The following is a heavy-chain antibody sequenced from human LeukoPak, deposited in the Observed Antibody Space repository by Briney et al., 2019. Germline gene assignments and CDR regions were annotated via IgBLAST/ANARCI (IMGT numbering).Heavy chain of an antibody. V-gene: IGHV1-69*13. Sequence: SVKVSCKASGGTFSSYAISWVRQAPGQGLEWMGGIIPIFGTANYAQKFQGRVTITADESTSTAYMELSSLRSEHTAIYYCASPVKYYDTWSGYPPFDYWGQGTLVTVSS. CDR3: ASPVKYYDTWSGYPPFDY. J-gene: IGHJ4*02. D-gene: IGHD3-3*01. CDR1: GGTFSSYA. CDR2: IIPIFGTA.